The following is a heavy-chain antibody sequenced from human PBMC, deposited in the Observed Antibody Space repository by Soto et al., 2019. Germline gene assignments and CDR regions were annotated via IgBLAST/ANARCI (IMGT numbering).Heavy chain of an antibody. CDR1: GGSISSYY. Sequence: SETLSLTCTVSGGSISSYYWSWIRQPPGKGLEWIGYIYYSGSTNYNPSLKSRVTISVDTSKNQFSLKLSSVTAADTAVYYCARGDRYCSGGSCWYYYMDVWGKGTTVTVSS. CDR2: IYYSGST. V-gene: IGHV4-59*01. J-gene: IGHJ6*03. D-gene: IGHD2-15*01. CDR3: ARGDRYCSGGSCWYYYMDV.